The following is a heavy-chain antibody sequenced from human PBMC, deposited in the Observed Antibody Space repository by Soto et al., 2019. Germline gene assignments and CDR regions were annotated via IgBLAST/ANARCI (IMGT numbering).Heavy chain of an antibody. J-gene: IGHJ3*02. CDR1: GFSFTTSGVG. CDR3: AHGRLTMVRGMIDAFDI. Sequence: QITLKESGPTLVKPTQTLTLTCTFSGFSFTTSGVGVGWIRQPPGKALEWLALIYWDDDKRYSSSLKSRLTITKDTSKNQVVLTMTNMDPVDTATYYCAHGRLTMVRGMIDAFDIWGQGTMVTVSS. CDR2: IYWDDDK. V-gene: IGHV2-5*02. D-gene: IGHD3-10*01.